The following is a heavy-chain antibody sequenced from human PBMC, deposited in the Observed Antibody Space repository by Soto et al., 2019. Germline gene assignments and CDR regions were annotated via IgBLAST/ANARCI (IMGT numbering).Heavy chain of an antibody. CDR2: IYYSGST. V-gene: IGHV4-31*11. CDR1: GGSISRGGYY. D-gene: IGHD2-8*01. CDR3: AREFPIGYCTNGVCYGAFDI. J-gene: IGHJ3*02. Sequence: TLSLTCAVSGGSISRGGYYWSWIRQHPGKGLDWIGYIYYSGSTYYNPSLKSRVTISVDTSKNQFSLKLSSVTAADTAVYYCAREFPIGYCTNGVCYGAFDIWGQGTMVTVSS.